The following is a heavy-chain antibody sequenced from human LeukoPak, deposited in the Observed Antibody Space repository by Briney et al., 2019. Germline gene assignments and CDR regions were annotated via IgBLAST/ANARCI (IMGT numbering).Heavy chain of an antibody. CDR2: ISGSGGST. Sequence: GGSLRLSCAASGFTFSSYAMSWVRQAPGKGLEWVSAISGSGGSTYYADSVKGRFTISRDSSKNTLYLQMNSLRAEDTAVYYRAKNWFGELLGVFDYWGQGTLVTVSS. V-gene: IGHV3-23*01. D-gene: IGHD3-10*01. CDR3: AKNWFGELLGVFDY. CDR1: GFTFSSYA. J-gene: IGHJ4*02.